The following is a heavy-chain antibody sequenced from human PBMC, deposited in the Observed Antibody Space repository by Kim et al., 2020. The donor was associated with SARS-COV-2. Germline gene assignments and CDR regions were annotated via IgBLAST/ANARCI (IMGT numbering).Heavy chain of an antibody. CDR2: TRNKANSYTT. Sequence: GGSLRLSCAASGFIFSDHYMDWVRQAPGKGLEWVGRTRNKANSYTTQYAAYVKGRFTISRDDSKNSMYLQMNSLKTEDTAVYYCARDRIYYYDYWGQGT. CDR3: ARDRIYYYDY. CDR1: GFIFSDHY. J-gene: IGHJ4*02. V-gene: IGHV3-72*01.